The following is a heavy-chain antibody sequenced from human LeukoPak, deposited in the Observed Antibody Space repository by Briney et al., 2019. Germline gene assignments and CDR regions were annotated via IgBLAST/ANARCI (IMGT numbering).Heavy chain of an antibody. V-gene: IGHV3-30*02. CDR2: IRYDGSNK. D-gene: IGHD6-19*01. J-gene: IGHJ1*01. CDR1: GFTFSSYG. CDR3: AKGDYSSGWAFQH. Sequence: GGSLRLSCAASGFTFSSYGMHWVRQAPGEGLEWVAFIRYDGSNKYYADSVKGRFTISRDNSKNTLYLQMNSLRAEDTAVYYCAKGDYSSGWAFQHWGQGTLVTVSS.